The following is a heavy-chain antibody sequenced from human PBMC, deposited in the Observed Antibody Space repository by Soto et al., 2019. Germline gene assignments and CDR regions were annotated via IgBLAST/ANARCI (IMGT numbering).Heavy chain of an antibody. CDR3: ASGSPGPVDH. Sequence: ASVKVSCKASGYSFTSLHVNWVRQAAGQGLEWIGWMNPHSGDTGYAQKFQGRVTMTRDISLTTAYLELRSLTSEDTAVYFCASGSPGPVDHWGQGTLVTVSS. D-gene: IGHD3-10*01. CDR2: MNPHSGDT. V-gene: IGHV1-8*01. CDR1: GYSFTSLH. J-gene: IGHJ4*02.